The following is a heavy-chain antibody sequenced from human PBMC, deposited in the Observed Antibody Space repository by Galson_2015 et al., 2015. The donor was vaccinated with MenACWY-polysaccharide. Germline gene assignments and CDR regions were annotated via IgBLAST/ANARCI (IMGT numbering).Heavy chain of an antibody. V-gene: IGHV3-30*18. J-gene: IGHJ6*02. Sequence: SLRLSCAASGFNFGGVGFSDYAIHWVRQTPGKGLESLAVISYDGSNTYYADPVKGRCTIARDDSQNTVYLQIHSLRGEDTAVYFCAKDRPLRGLTKYYYGMDVWGQGTTVIVSS. CDR1: GFNFGGVGFSDYA. D-gene: IGHD3-10*01. CDR3: AKDRPLRGLTKYYYGMDV. CDR2: ISYDGSNT.